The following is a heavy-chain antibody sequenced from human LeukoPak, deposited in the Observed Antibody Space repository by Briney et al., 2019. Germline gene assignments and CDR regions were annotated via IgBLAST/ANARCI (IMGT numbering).Heavy chain of an antibody. Sequence: GGSLRLSCAASGFTFSSYAMSWVRQAPGKGLEWVSSITSSGAATYYADSVKGRFTISRDNSDNTLYLQMNSLRAEDTAVYYCARSLYCSSTSCPMTFDYWGQGTLVTVSS. J-gene: IGHJ4*02. CDR3: ARSLYCSSTSCPMTFDY. V-gene: IGHV3-23*01. CDR2: ITSSGAAT. CDR1: GFTFSSYA. D-gene: IGHD2-2*01.